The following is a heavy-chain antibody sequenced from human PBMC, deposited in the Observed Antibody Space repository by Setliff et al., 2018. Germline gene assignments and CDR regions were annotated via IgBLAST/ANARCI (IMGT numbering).Heavy chain of an antibody. V-gene: IGHV3-23*01. J-gene: IGHJ3*02. CDR1: GFTFSSYA. D-gene: IGHD3-16*01. CDR3: ANDVRGGVYEI. CDR2: ISGSGGST. Sequence: PGGSLRLSCAASGFTFSSYAMSWVRQAPGKGLEWVSGISGSGGSTYYADSVKGRFTISRDNSKNTLYLQMNSLRAEDTAVYYCANDVRGGVYEIWGQGTMVTVS.